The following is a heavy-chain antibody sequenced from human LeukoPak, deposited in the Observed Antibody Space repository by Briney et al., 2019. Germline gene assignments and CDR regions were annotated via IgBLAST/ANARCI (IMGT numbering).Heavy chain of an antibody. Sequence: GEPLRLSCAASGLTFSNSYMSWVRQAPGTGLEWVSLIYSNGDIYYSDSVKGRFTISRDNSKNTLFLQMNSVRAEDTAIYYCARTFVSGDGYKVGYFDYWGQGTLVTV. D-gene: IGHD5-24*01. V-gene: IGHV3-53*01. CDR1: GLTFSNSY. CDR3: ARTFVSGDGYKVGYFDY. CDR2: IYSNGDI. J-gene: IGHJ4*02.